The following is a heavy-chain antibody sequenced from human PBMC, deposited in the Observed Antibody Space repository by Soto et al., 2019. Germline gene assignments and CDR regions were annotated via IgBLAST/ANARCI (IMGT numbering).Heavy chain of an antibody. Sequence: QLQLQESGPGLVKPSETLLLTCSVSGGSVSSGYDYWNWIRQAPGKRLEWIGYIYQSGNTKINPSLKSRVTMSLDTPKNQFSLKLTSVTAADTAVYYCTKSGVDLGGKWFDPWGQGTLVTVTS. CDR2: IYQSGNT. CDR3: TKSGVDLGGKWFDP. V-gene: IGHV4-61*01. D-gene: IGHD2-2*03. CDR1: GGSVSSGYDY. J-gene: IGHJ5*02.